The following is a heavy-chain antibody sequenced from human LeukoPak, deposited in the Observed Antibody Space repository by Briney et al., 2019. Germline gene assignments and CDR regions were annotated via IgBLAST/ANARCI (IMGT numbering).Heavy chain of an antibody. Sequence: PGGSLRLSCAASGFTFSSYAMSWVRQAPGKGLEWVSGISGSGGATYHADSVKGRFTISRDNAKNTLHLQMNSLRAEDTAIYYCAKDPGYQVVYCFDYWGQGTLVTVSS. J-gene: IGHJ4*02. CDR1: GFTFSSYA. CDR3: AKDPGYQVVYCFDY. CDR2: ISGSGGAT. D-gene: IGHD2-2*01. V-gene: IGHV3-23*01.